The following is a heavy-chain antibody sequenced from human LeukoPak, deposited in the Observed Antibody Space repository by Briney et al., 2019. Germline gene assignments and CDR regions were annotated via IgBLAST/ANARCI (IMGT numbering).Heavy chain of an antibody. J-gene: IGHJ3*02. D-gene: IGHD3-9*01. CDR3: ARENYDILTGYHDAFDI. CDR1: GYTFTSYC. Sequence: ASVKVSCKASGYTFTSYCMHWVRQAPGQGLEWMGIINPSGGSTSYAQKFQGRVTMTRDTSTSTVYMELSSLRSEDTAVYYCARENYDILTGYHDAFDIWGQGTMVTVSS. V-gene: IGHV1-46*01. CDR2: INPSGGST.